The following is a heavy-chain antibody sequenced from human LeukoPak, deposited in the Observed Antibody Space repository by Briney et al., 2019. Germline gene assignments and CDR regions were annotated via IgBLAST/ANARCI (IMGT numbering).Heavy chain of an antibody. CDR2: INPNSGGT. J-gene: IGHJ4*02. Sequence: ASVNVSCKASGYTFTGYYMHWVRRAPGQGLEWMGWINPNSGGTNYAQKFQGRVTMTRDTSISTAYMELSRLRSDDTAVYYCARVRTFCSSTSCYPFDYWGQGTLVTVSS. CDR1: GYTFTGYY. CDR3: ARVRTFCSSTSCYPFDY. D-gene: IGHD2-2*01. V-gene: IGHV1-2*02.